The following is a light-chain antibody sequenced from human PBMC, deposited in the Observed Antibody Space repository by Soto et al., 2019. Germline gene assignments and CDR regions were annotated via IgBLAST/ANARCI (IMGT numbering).Light chain of an antibody. J-gene: IGKJ4*01. Sequence: EIVMTQSPATVSVSPGERATLSCRASQSIRTNVAWYQQKPGQALRLLNYDASTRATGLSSRFSASGSGTEFTLTISSLQSEDVATYYCQQYNDWPPLTFGGGTRLEI. V-gene: IGKV3-15*01. CDR2: DAS. CDR3: QQYNDWPPLT. CDR1: QSIRTN.